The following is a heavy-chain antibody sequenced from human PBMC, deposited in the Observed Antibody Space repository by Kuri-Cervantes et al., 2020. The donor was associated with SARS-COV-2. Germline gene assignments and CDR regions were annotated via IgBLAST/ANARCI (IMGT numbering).Heavy chain of an antibody. J-gene: IGHJ4*02. CDR1: GGSFSGYS. CDR2: INQSGST. Sequence: SQTLSLTCAVYGGSFSGYSWTWIRQSPGKGLEWIGEINQSGSTNYNPSLKSRVTISPDTYKNQFSLKLSSVTAADTAVYYCARGATDISLVLVVMTGAAHYFDHWGRGTLVTVSS. D-gene: IGHD3-22*01. CDR3: ARGATDISLVLVVMTGAAHYFDH. V-gene: IGHV4-34*01.